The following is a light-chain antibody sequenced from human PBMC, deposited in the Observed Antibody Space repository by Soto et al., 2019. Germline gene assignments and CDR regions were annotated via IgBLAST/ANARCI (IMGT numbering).Light chain of an antibody. J-gene: IGKJ1*01. CDR3: QQGYSSQWT. Sequence: DIQMTQSPSSLSASVGDRVSITCRASQDIRSYLNWYQQKPGKAPDLLLYATFNLQIGVPPRFSASGYGTDFTLTISSLQPEDFATYYCQQGYSSQWTSGQGTKVEIK. CDR1: QDIRSY. V-gene: IGKV1-39*01. CDR2: ATF.